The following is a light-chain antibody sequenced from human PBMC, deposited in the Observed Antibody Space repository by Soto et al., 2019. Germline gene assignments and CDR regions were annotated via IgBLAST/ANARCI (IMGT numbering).Light chain of an antibody. Sequence: DIQMTQSPSTLSASVGDRVTITCRASQGISSYLAWYQQKPGKAPKLLIYKASGLESGVPSRFSGSGSGTDFTLTISSLQPDDFATYYCQQYNSYSPLTFGGGTKVDIK. CDR1: QGISSY. V-gene: IGKV1-5*03. CDR3: QQYNSYSPLT. CDR2: KAS. J-gene: IGKJ4*01.